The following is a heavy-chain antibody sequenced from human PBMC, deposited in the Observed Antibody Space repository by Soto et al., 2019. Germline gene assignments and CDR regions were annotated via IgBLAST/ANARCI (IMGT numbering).Heavy chain of an antibody. V-gene: IGHV1-69*12. CDR3: ARGSGGSSYYYYGMDV. Sequence: QVQLVQSGAEVKKPGSSVKVSCKASGGTFSSYAINWVRQAPGQGLEWMGGIIPIFGTANYAQKFQGRVRITAADSPGKAYMGLRTLRSEATAVYYCARGSGGSSYYYYGMDVWGQGTRSPSP. J-gene: IGHJ6*02. CDR1: GGTFSSYA. CDR2: IIPIFGTA. D-gene: IGHD2-15*01.